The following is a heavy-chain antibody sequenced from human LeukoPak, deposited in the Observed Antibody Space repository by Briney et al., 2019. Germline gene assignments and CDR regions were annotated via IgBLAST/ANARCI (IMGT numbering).Heavy chain of an antibody. D-gene: IGHD6-13*01. CDR3: AKGVSSSWLPYYYYSGMDV. V-gene: IGHV3-23*01. J-gene: IGHJ6*02. CDR2: ISGSGGST. Sequence: GGSLRLSCAASGFTFSSYAMSWVRQAPGKGLEWVSAISGSGGSTYYADSVKGRFTISRDNSKNTLYLQMNSLRAEDTAVYYCAKGVSSSWLPYYYYSGMDVWGQGTTVTVSS. CDR1: GFTFSSYA.